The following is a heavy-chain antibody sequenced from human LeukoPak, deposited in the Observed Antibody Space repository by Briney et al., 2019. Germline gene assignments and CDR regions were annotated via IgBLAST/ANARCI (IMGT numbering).Heavy chain of an antibody. CDR2: ISGGGDIT. D-gene: IGHD3-9*01. J-gene: IGHJ4*02. CDR3: ARDRPIYDILTGYYPPPLDY. V-gene: IGHV3-23*01. CDR1: GLTFSNFA. Sequence: GGSLKLSCAASGLTFSNFAMSWVRQAPGKGLEWVSTISGGGDITYYADSVKGRFTISRDNSKDTLFLQMNSLRAEDTAVYYCARDRPIYDILTGYYPPPLDYWGQGTLVTVSS.